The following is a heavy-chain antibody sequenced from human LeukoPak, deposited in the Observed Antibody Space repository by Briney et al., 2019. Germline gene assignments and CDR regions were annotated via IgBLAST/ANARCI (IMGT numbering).Heavy chain of an antibody. J-gene: IGHJ6*04. CDR2: INPNCGGT. Sequence: ASVKVSCKASGYTFTGYYMHWVRQAPAHGLEWMGWINPNCGGTNYAQKFQGWVTMTRDTSISTAYMELSRLRSDDTAVYYCARSHYYGSGSVYGMDVWGKGTTVTVSS. CDR1: GYTFTGYY. D-gene: IGHD3-10*01. CDR3: ARSHYYGSGSVYGMDV. V-gene: IGHV1-2*04.